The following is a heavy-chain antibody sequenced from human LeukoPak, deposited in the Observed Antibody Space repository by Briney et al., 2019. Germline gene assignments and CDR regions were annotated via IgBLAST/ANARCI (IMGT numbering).Heavy chain of an antibody. CDR3: ARDGGF. CDR1: GFTFRNYW. Sequence: GGSLRLSCAASGFTFRNYWMGWVRQAPGKGLEWVANTKPDGSAEYYADSVRGRFTTSRDNANDFPYLQMNRLRAEDTAVYYCARDGGFWGQGTLVTVSS. D-gene: IGHD2-15*01. J-gene: IGHJ4*02. CDR2: TKPDGSAE. V-gene: IGHV3-7*01.